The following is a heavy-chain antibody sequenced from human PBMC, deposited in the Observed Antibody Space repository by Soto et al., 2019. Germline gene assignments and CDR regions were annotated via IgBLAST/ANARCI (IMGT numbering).Heavy chain of an antibody. J-gene: IGHJ4*02. Sequence: GGSLRLSCAASGFTFSTYTMNWVRQAPGKGLEWVSSISSSSSYIYYADSVKGRFTIPRDNAKNSLYLQMNSLRAEDTAVYYCARELDDIVVVPAALKYWGQGTLVTVSS. CDR3: ARELDDIVVVPAALKY. CDR1: GFTFSTYT. CDR2: ISSSSSYI. D-gene: IGHD2-2*01. V-gene: IGHV3-21*01.